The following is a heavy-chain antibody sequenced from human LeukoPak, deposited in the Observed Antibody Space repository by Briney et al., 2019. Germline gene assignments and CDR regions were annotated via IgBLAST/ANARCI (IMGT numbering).Heavy chain of an antibody. D-gene: IGHD6-19*01. J-gene: IGHJ4*02. V-gene: IGHV1-46*01. CDR2: INRSGGST. CDR1: GYTFTSYY. CDR3: ARDYSSGWYEAPTQLNFDY. Sequence: GASVKVSCKASGYTFTSYYMHWVRQAPGQGIEWMGIINRSGGSTSYAQKFQGRVTMTRDMSTSTVYMELSSLRSEDTAVYYCARDYSSGWYEAPTQLNFDYWGQGTLVTVSS.